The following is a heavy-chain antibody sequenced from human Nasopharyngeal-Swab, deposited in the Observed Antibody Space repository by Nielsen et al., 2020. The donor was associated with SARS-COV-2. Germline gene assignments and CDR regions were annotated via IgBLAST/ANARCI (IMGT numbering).Heavy chain of an antibody. J-gene: IGHJ4*02. V-gene: IGHV3-13*01. Sequence: GEPLKISCAASGFTFSSYDMHWVRQATGKGLEWVSAIGTAGDTYYPGSVKGRFTISRENAKNSLYLQMNSLRAGDTAVYYCARADSSGWYNYFDYWGQGTLVTVSS. CDR1: GFTFSSYD. D-gene: IGHD6-19*01. CDR2: IGTAGDT. CDR3: ARADSSGWYNYFDY.